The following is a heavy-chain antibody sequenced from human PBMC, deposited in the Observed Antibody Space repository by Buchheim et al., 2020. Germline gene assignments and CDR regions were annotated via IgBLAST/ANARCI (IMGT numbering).Heavy chain of an antibody. D-gene: IGHD1-26*01. Sequence: EVQLLESGGGLVQPGGSLRLSCAASGFTFSSYAMSWVRQAPGKGLEWVSAISGSGGSTYYADSVKGRFTISRDNSKTTLSLQMNSLRAEDTAVYYCAKGIRYSGSYYSSTLNYWGQGTL. V-gene: IGHV3-23*01. CDR2: ISGSGGST. CDR3: AKGIRYSGSYYSSTLNY. J-gene: IGHJ4*02. CDR1: GFTFSSYA.